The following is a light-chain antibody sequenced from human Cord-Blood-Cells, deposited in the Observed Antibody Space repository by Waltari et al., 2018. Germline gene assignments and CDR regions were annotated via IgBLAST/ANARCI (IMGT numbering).Light chain of an antibody. J-gene: IGKJ1*01. CDR2: AAS. CDR3: QQLNSYPRT. V-gene: IGKV1-9*01. CDR1: QGMSSY. Sequence: DIQLTQSPSFLSASVGYRVTITCRASQGMSSYLAWYQQKPGKAPKLLIYAASTLQSGVPSRFSGSGSGTEFTLTISSLQPEDFATYYCQQLNSYPRTFGQGTKVEIK.